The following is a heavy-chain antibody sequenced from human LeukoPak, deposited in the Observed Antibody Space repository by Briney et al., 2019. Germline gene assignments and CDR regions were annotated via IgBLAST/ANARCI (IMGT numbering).Heavy chain of an antibody. J-gene: IGHJ3*02. V-gene: IGHV4-38-2*02. D-gene: IGHD3-22*01. CDR1: GYFISSGYY. Sequence: KSSETLSLTCTVCGYFISSGYYWGWIRQPPGEGLGRIGNIYYSGSTLHKPPLKSRVTIQVDTHEHHLSLKIRSETAADTAVFYCATAPPTYYYDRRASASFDIWGQGTMVTVSS. CDR2: IYYSGST. CDR3: ATAPPTYYYDRRASASFDI.